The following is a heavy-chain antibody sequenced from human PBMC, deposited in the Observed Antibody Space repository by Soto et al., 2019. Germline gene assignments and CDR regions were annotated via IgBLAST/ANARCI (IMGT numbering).Heavy chain of an antibody. CDR3: ARGRLPNYYDSSGPTVDI. D-gene: IGHD3-22*01. CDR1: GYTFTSYG. V-gene: IGHV1-18*01. J-gene: IGHJ3*02. Sequence: GASVKVSCKASGYTFTSYGISWVRQAPGQGLEWMGWISAYNGNTNYAQKLQGRVTMTTDTSTSTAYMELRSLRSDDTAVYYCARGRLPNYYDSSGPTVDIWGQGTMVTVSS. CDR2: ISAYNGNT.